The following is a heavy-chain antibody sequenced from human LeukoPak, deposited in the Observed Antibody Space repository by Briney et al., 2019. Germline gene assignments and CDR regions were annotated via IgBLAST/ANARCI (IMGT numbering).Heavy chain of an antibody. D-gene: IGHD6-13*01. Sequence: SETLSLTCAVYGGSFSGYYWSWLRQPPGKGLEWIGEINHSGSTNYNPSLKSRVTISVDTSKNQFSLKLSSVTAADTAVYYCARGKYSSSWYLEFLPKPYNWFDPWGQGTLVTVSS. V-gene: IGHV4-34*01. CDR1: GGSFSGYY. CDR3: ARGKYSSSWYLEFLPKPYNWFDP. CDR2: INHSGST. J-gene: IGHJ5*02.